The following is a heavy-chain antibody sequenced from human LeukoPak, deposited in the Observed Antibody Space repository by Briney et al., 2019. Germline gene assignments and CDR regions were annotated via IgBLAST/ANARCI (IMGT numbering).Heavy chain of an antibody. Sequence: ASVKVSCKASGYTFTSHHIHWVRQAPGQGHEWMGIINPSGGSTNYGQKFQGRVTMTRDTSISTAYMELSRLRFDDTAVYYCARDPTDYYDSKDAFDIWGQGTMVTVSS. D-gene: IGHD3-22*01. J-gene: IGHJ3*02. CDR1: GYTFTSHH. V-gene: IGHV1-46*01. CDR3: ARDPTDYYDSKDAFDI. CDR2: INPSGGST.